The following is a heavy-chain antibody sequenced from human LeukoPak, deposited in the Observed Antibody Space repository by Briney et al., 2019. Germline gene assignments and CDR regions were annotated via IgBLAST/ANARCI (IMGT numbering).Heavy chain of an antibody. D-gene: IGHD5-18*01. CDR1: GYTFTSCY. CDR3: ARSLHRRGYSYGDY. V-gene: IGHV1-46*01. CDR2: INPGGGTT. Sequence: ASVKVSCTASGYTFTSCYMHWVRQAPGQGLEWMGIINPGGGTTTYAQKFQGRVTMTRDTSTSTVYMELSSLRSEDTAVYYCARSLHRRGYSYGDYWGQGTLVTVSS. J-gene: IGHJ4*02.